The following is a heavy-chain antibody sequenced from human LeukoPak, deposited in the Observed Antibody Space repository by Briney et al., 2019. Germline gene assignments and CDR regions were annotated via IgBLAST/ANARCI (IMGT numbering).Heavy chain of an antibody. J-gene: IGHJ4*02. CDR2: ISGTGGST. V-gene: IGHV3-23*01. CDR3: ARGRKSYYSFDY. CDR1: GFTFSTYA. Sequence: GGSLRLSCAASGFTFSTYAMTWVRQAPGKGLEWVSLISGTGGSTYYADSVKGRFTISRDNSKNTLYLQMNSLRAEDTAVYYCARGRKSYYSFDYWGQGTLVTVSS. D-gene: IGHD3-10*01.